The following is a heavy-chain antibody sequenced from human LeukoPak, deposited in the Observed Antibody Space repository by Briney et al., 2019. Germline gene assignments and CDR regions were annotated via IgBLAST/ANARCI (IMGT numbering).Heavy chain of an antibody. CDR1: GFAFSSYG. CDR3: ARSSYSSSSSV. V-gene: IGHV3-33*01. J-gene: IGHJ3*01. CDR2: IWYDGSNK. Sequence: PGRPLRLSCAASGFAFSSYGMHWVRQAPGKGLEWVAVIWYDGSNKYYADSVKGRFTISRDNSKNTLYLQMNSLRAEDTAVYYCARSSYSSSSSVWGQGTMVTVSS. D-gene: IGHD6-6*01.